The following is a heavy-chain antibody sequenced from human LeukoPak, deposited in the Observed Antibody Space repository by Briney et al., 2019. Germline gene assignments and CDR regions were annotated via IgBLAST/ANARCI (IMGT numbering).Heavy chain of an antibody. CDR2: ISSSSSYI. CDR3: ARDVGYRSWFDP. CDR1: GFTFSSYS. J-gene: IGHJ5*02. V-gene: IGHV3-21*06. D-gene: IGHD5-18*01. Sequence: PGGSLRLSCAASGFTFSSYSMNWVRQAPGKGLEWVSSISSSSSYIYYADSVKGLFTISRDNAKNSLYLQMNSLRAEDTAVYYCARDVGYRSWFDPWGQGTLVIVSS.